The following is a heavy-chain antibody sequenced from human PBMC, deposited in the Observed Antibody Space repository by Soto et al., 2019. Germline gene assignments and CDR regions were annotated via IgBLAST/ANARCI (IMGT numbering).Heavy chain of an antibody. CDR1: GFTFIDYS. J-gene: IGHJ4*02. Sequence: GGSLRLSCAASGFTFIDYSMSWVRQAPGKGLEWVAYISQSSTAIYNADSVRGRFIISRDNAESSLYLQMNSLTAEDTAMYYCARWSSAFDYWGQGTLVTVSS. V-gene: IGHV3-11*01. CDR3: ARWSSAFDY. CDR2: ISQSSTAI.